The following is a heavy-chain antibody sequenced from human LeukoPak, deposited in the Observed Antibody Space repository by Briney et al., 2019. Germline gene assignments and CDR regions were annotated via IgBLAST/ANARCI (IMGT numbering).Heavy chain of an antibody. CDR1: GYTFTGYY. D-gene: IGHD6-19*01. V-gene: IGHV1-2*02. CDR2: INPNSGGT. J-gene: IGHJ6*03. CDR3: ARGVAGPYYYYYMDV. Sequence: ASVKVSCKASGYTFTGYYMHWVRQAPGQGLEWMGWINPNSGGTNYAQKFQGRVTMTRDTSISTAYMELSRLTSDDTAVYYCARGVAGPYYYYYMDVWGRGTTVTVSS.